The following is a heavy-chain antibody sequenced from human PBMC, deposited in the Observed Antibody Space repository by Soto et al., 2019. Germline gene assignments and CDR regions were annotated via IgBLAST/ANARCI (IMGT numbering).Heavy chain of an antibody. J-gene: IGHJ4*01. CDR1: GFTVSSNY. V-gene: IGHV3-53*01. Sequence: EVQLVESGGGLIQPGGSLRLSCAASGFTVSSNYMSWVRQAPGKGLEWVSVIYSGGSTYYADSVKGRFTISRDNSKNTLYLQMNSLRAEDTAVYYCARGYPDSGYDLYFDYWGHGTLVTVSS. CDR2: IYSGGST. D-gene: IGHD5-12*01. CDR3: ARGYPDSGYDLYFDY.